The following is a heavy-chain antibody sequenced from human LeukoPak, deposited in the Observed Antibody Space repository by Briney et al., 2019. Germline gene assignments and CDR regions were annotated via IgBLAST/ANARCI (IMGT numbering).Heavy chain of an antibody. J-gene: IGHJ2*01. D-gene: IGHD3-3*01. CDR1: GFTVSSNY. CDR2: IYSGGST. Sequence: PGGSLRLSCAASGFTVSSNYMSWVRQAPGKGLEWVSVIYSGGSTYYADSVKGRFTISRDNSRHTLYLQMDSLRAEDTAVYYCAKVWADYDFWSAYYWYFDLWGRGTLVTVSS. V-gene: IGHV3-53*01. CDR3: AKVWADYDFWSAYYWYFDL.